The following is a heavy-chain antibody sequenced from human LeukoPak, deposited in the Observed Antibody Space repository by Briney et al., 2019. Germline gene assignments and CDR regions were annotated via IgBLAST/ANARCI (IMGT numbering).Heavy chain of an antibody. CDR3: AKDGERWLQSYYFDY. CDR1: GFTFSSYA. Sequence: GGSLRLSCAASGFTFSSYAMSWVRQAPGKGLEWVSAISGSGGSTYYADSVKGRFTISRDNSKNTLYLQMNSLRAEDTAVYYCAKDGERWLQSYYFDYWGQGTLVTVSS. D-gene: IGHD5-24*01. CDR2: ISGSGGST. V-gene: IGHV3-23*01. J-gene: IGHJ4*02.